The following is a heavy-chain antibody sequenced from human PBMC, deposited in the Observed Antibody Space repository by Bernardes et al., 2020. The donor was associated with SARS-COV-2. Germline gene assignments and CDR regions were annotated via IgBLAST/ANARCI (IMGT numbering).Heavy chain of an antibody. D-gene: IGHD1-1*01. CDR1: GGSISAYY. CDR2: INQRGNS. Sequence: SETLSLTCGVYGGSISAYYWTWIRQAPGKGLEWIGEINQRGNSNYNPSLKSRVTMSIDTSKNQFSLKLDSVTAADTAFYYCAKGGPYKRNNNLSWGQGTLVIVSS. CDR3: AKGGPYKRNNNLS. J-gene: IGHJ4*02. V-gene: IGHV4-34*01.